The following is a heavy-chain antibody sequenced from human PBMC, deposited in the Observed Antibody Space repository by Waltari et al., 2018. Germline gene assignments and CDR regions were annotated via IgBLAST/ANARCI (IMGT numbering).Heavy chain of an antibody. CDR1: GFTFSSYA. CDR3: ARTTLNPSGSSYYFDY. D-gene: IGHD1-1*01. V-gene: IGHV3-23*01. J-gene: IGHJ4*02. Sequence: EVQLLESGGGLVQPGGSLRLSCAASGFTFSSYAMSWVRQAPGKGLEWVSAISGSGGSTYYADSVKGRFTISRDNSKNTLYLQMNSLRAEDTAVYYCARTTLNPSGSSYYFDYWGQGTLVTVSS. CDR2: ISGSGGST.